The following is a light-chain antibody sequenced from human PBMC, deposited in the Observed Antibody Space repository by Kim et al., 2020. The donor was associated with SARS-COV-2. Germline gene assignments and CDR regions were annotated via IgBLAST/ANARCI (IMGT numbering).Light chain of an antibody. CDR2: YDT. CDR3: QVWHTGGDRVV. Sequence: PGQTDRITCGGDNIGDYRVHWYQQKPGQAPLLVIYYDTDRPSGIPERFSGSNSGTTVTLTISSVEAGDEADYYCQVWHTGGDRVVFGGGTKLTVL. J-gene: IGLJ2*01. CDR1: NIGDYR. V-gene: IGLV3-21*01.